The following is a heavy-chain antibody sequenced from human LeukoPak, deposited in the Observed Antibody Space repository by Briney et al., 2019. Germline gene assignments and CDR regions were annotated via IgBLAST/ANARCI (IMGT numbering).Heavy chain of an antibody. CDR3: AGVVPAAIVMDV. Sequence: PSETLSLTCTVSGGSISSYYWSWIRQPPGKGLEWIGYIYYSGSTNYNPSLKSRVTILVDASKNQFSLKLSSVTAADTAVYYCAGVVPAAIVMDVWGKGTTVTVSS. V-gene: IGHV4-59*01. CDR1: GGSISSYY. D-gene: IGHD2-2*01. CDR2: IYYSGST. J-gene: IGHJ6*03.